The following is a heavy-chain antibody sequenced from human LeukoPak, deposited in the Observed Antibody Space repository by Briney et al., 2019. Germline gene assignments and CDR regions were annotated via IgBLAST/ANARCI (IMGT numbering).Heavy chain of an antibody. CDR3: ARGLGSGSYFDY. CDR2: IWYDGSSK. J-gene: IGHJ4*02. D-gene: IGHD6-19*01. Sequence: GGSLRLSCAASGFTFSSYGMHWVRQAPDKGLEWVAVIWYDGSSKYYADSVKGRFTISRDNSKNTLYLQMNSLRAEDTAVYYCARGLGSGSYFDYWGQGTLVTVSS. V-gene: IGHV3-33*01. CDR1: GFTFSSYG.